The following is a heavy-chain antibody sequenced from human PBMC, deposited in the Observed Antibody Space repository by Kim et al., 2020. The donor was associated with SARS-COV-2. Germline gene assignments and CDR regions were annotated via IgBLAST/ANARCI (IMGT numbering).Heavy chain of an antibody. CDR1: AYNFANYW. D-gene: IGHD6-25*01. CDR3: TSAADYDN. CDR2: IDPRDSFT. Sequence: GESQKISCKSSAYNFANYWITWVRQMPGKGLEWMGRIDPRDSFTTYSPDFQGHVSISADKSIRTAYLQWSSLKTSDTAVYFCTSAADYDNWGQGTLVTVSS. J-gene: IGHJ4*02. V-gene: IGHV5-10-1*01.